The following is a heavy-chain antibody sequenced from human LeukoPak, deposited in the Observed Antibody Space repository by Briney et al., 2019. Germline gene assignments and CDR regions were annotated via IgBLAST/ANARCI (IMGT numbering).Heavy chain of an antibody. Sequence: SQTLSLTCTVSGGSISSSSHYWGWIRQPPGKGLEWIGSIYYSGITYYNPSLRSRVTISVDTSKNQFSLKLSSVTATDTAVYYCHFKYCSSSTCFYYFDYWGQGTLVTVSS. V-gene: IGHV4-39*01. CDR3: HFKYCSSSTCFYYFDY. D-gene: IGHD2-2*01. CDR2: IYYSGIT. CDR1: GGSISSSSHY. J-gene: IGHJ4*02.